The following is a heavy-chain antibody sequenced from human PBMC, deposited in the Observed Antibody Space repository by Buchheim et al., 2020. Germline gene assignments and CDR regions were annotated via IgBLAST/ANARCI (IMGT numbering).Heavy chain of an antibody. J-gene: IGHJ6*02. CDR1: GFTFSSYG. CDR3: AREGHMGRGVITTNGMGV. V-gene: IGHV3-33*01. CDR2: IWYDGSNK. D-gene: IGHD3-10*01. Sequence: QVQLVESGGGVVQPGRSLRLSCAASGFTFSSYGMHWVRQAPGKGLEWVAVIWYDGSNKYYADSVKGRFTISRDNSKNTLYLLMNSQRAEGTAVYYGAREGHMGRGVITTNGMGVGGQGTT.